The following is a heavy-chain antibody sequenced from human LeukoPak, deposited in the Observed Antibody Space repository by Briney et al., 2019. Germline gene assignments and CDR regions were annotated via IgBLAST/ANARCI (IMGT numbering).Heavy chain of an antibody. CDR3: AKDLVVYSYGYYGAFDI. J-gene: IGHJ3*02. CDR1: GFTFDDYA. CDR2: ISWNSGSI. D-gene: IGHD5-18*01. V-gene: IGHV3-9*01. Sequence: PGGSLRLSCAASGFTFDDYAMHWVRHAPGKGLEWASGISWNSGSIGYADSVKGRFTISRDNAKNSLYLQMNSLRAEDTALYYCAKDLVVYSYGYYGAFDIWGQGTMVTVSS.